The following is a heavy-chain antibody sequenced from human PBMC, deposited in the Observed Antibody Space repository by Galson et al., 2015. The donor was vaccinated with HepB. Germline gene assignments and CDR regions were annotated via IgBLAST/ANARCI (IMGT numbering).Heavy chain of an antibody. J-gene: IGHJ4*02. CDR1: GFTVSSNY. Sequence: SLRLSCAASGFTVSSNYMSWVRQAPGKGLEWVSVIYSGGSTYYADSVKGRFTISRDNSKNTLYLQMNSLRAEDTAVYYCARSSFSGWLAFDYWGQGTLVTVSS. D-gene: IGHD6-19*01. CDR2: IYSGGST. V-gene: IGHV3-66*02. CDR3: ARSSFSGWLAFDY.